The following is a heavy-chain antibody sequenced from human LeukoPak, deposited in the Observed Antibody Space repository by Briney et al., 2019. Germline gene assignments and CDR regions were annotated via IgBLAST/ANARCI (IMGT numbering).Heavy chain of an antibody. Sequence: GGSLRLSCAASGFTFSSYWMSWVRQAPGKGLEWVANIKQDGSEKYYVDSVKGRFTISRDNAKNSLYLQMNSLRAEDTALYHCAREMGVSGGDAFDIWGQGTMVTVSS. J-gene: IGHJ3*02. V-gene: IGHV3-7*03. D-gene: IGHD3-10*01. CDR2: IKQDGSEK. CDR3: AREMGVSGGDAFDI. CDR1: GFTFSSYW.